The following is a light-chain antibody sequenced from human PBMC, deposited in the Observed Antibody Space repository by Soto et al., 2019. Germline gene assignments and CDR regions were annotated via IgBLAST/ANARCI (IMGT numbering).Light chain of an antibody. CDR1: QSVSSY. Sequence: EIVLTQSPATLSLSPGERATLSCRASQSVSSYLAWYQQKPGQAPRILIYDASNRATGIPARFSGSASGTDFTLTISSLEPEDFAVYYCQQRSNRPRGTFDQGTKVEI. V-gene: IGKV3-11*01. J-gene: IGKJ1*01. CDR3: QQRSNRPRGT. CDR2: DAS.